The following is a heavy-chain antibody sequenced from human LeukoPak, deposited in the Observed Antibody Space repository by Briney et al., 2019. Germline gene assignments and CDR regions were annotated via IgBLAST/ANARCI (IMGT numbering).Heavy chain of an antibody. Sequence: GASVKVSCKASGYTFANFGITWVRQAPGQGLEWMGWISVYNGNTNYAQNLQGRVTLTTDTSTSTAYMELRSLRSDDTAVYYCARDPYDYDSSGYYSLDYWGQGTLVTVSS. D-gene: IGHD3-22*01. V-gene: IGHV1-18*01. CDR2: ISVYNGNT. CDR1: GYTFANFG. J-gene: IGHJ4*02. CDR3: ARDPYDYDSSGYYSLDY.